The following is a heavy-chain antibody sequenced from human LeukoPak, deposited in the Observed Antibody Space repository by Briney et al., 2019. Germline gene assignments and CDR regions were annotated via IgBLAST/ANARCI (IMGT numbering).Heavy chain of an antibody. CDR2: IYYSGST. Sequence: PSETLSLTCTVSGGSIRSYYWSWIRQPPGKGLEWIGYIYYSGSTNYNPPLKSRVTISVDTSKNQFSLKLNSVTAADTAVYYCARLVPEYDKRYFDYWGQGTLVTVSS. V-gene: IGHV4-59*08. D-gene: IGHD3-9*01. CDR1: GGSIRSYY. J-gene: IGHJ4*02. CDR3: ARLVPEYDKRYFDY.